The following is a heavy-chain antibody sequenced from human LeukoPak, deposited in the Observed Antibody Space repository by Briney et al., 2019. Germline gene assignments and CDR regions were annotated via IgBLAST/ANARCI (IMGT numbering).Heavy chain of an antibody. CDR3: ARDSYGYFDY. CDR2: IKQDGSEK. CDR1: GFTFSSCW. J-gene: IGHJ4*02. Sequence: GGSLRLSCAASGFTFSSCWMSWVRQAPGKGLEWVANIKQDGSEKYYVDSVKGRFTISRDNAKNSLYLQMNSLRAEDTAVYYCARDSYGYFDYWGQGTLVTVSS. V-gene: IGHV3-7*01. D-gene: IGHD5-18*01.